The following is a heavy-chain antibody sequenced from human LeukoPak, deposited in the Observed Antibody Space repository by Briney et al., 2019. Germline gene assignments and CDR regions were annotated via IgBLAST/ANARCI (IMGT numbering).Heavy chain of an antibody. J-gene: IGHJ3*02. D-gene: IGHD1-26*01. CDR2: IRSKANSYAT. CDR3: TRPDGMVGAPYAFDI. CDR1: GFTFSGSA. V-gene: IGHV3-73*01. Sequence: GGSLRLSCAASGFTFSGSAMHWVRQASGKGLEWVGRIRSKANSYATAYAASVKGRFTISRDDSKNTAYLQMNSLKTEDTAVYYCTRPDGMVGAPYAFDIWGQGTMVTVSS.